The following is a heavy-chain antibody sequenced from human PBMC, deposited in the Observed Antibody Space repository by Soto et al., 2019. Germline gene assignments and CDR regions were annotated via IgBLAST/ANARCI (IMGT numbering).Heavy chain of an antibody. CDR3: AKAPGDSGSYPDY. J-gene: IGHJ4*02. D-gene: IGHD1-26*01. CDR2: ISYDGSNK. Sequence: PGKGLEWVAVISYDGSNKYYADSVKGRFTISRDNSKNTLYLQMNSLRAEDTAVYYCAKAPGDSGSYPDYWGQGTLVTVSS. V-gene: IGHV3-30*18.